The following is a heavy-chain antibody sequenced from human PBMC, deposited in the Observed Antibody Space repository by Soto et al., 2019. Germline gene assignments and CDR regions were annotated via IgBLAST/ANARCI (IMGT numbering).Heavy chain of an antibody. Sequence: SETLCLTCTVSGGYISSGGYYWSWLRKHPGKGLEWIGYIYYSGSTYYNPSLKSRVTISVDTSKNQFSLKLSSVTAADTAVYYCARGGYCSGGSCYGISYMDVWGKGTTVTVSS. CDR2: IYYSGST. J-gene: IGHJ6*03. V-gene: IGHV4-31*03. D-gene: IGHD2-15*01. CDR3: ARGGYCSGGSCYGISYMDV. CDR1: GGYISSGGYY.